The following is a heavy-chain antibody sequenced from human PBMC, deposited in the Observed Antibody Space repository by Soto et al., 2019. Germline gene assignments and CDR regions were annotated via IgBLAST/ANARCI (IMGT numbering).Heavy chain of an antibody. J-gene: IGHJ4*02. Sequence: PSETLSLTCTVSGGSISSYYWSWIRQPPGKGLEWIGYIYYSGSTNYNPSLKSRVTISVDTSKNQFSLKLSSVTAADTAVYSCAKTPRWSPGPFDYWGQGTLVTVSS. CDR2: IYYSGST. D-gene: IGHD2-15*01. CDR1: GGSISSYY. CDR3: AKTPRWSPGPFDY. V-gene: IGHV4-59*08.